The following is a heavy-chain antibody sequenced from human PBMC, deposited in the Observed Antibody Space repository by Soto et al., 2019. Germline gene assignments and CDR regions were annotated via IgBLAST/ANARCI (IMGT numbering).Heavy chain of an antibody. CDR2: LHHGGST. D-gene: IGHD5-12*01. CDR1: RYSINNNNW. V-gene: IGHV4-4*02. J-gene: IGHJ4*02. Sequence: SETLSLTCDVSRYSINNNNWWSWVRQPPGGGLEWIGELHHGGSTNYNPSLESRATFSVDISKNQFFLKLSSVTAADTAVYYCTKNSAYALDYWGQGTLGTVSS. CDR3: TKNSAYALDY.